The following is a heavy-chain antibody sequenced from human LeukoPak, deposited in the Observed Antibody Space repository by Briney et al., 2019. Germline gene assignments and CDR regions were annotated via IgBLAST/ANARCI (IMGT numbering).Heavy chain of an antibody. D-gene: IGHD1-26*01. V-gene: IGHV1-2*02. J-gene: IGHJ4*02. CDR3: ARDLSGSYDY. Sequence: ASVKVSCKASGYTFTGHYIHWVRQAPGQGLEWLGLINTHSGGTNYAQRFQGRVTMARDTSISTAYMELSRLRSDDTAVSFCARDLSGSYDYWGQGTLVTVSS. CDR2: INTHSGGT. CDR1: GYTFTGHY.